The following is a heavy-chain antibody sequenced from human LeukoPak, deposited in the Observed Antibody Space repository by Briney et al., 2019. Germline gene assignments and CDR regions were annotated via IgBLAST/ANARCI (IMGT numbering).Heavy chain of an antibody. D-gene: IGHD3-22*01. CDR1: GYTFTNYY. Sequence: ASVKVSCKASGYTFTNYYMHWVRPAPGQGLEWMGVIHPSGGSTSFAQKFQGRVTMTRDTSTSTVYMELSSLRSDDTAVYYCARGIGLDYDSSGLDWGQGTLVTVSS. CDR2: IHPSGGST. CDR3: ARGIGLDYDSSGLD. V-gene: IGHV1-46*01. J-gene: IGHJ4*02.